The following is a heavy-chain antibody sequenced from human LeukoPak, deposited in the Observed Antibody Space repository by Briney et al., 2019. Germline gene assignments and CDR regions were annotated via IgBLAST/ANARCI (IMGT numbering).Heavy chain of an antibody. Sequence: ASVKVSCKASGYTFTGYYMHWVRQAPGQGLEWMGWINPDSGGTSYAQKFQGRVTMTRDTSISTAYMELSRLRSDDTAVYYCARVKVPNYNWFDPWGQGTLVTVSS. CDR2: INPDSGGT. J-gene: IGHJ5*02. CDR3: ARVKVPNYNWFDP. CDR1: GYTFTGYY. V-gene: IGHV1-2*02. D-gene: IGHD1-7*01.